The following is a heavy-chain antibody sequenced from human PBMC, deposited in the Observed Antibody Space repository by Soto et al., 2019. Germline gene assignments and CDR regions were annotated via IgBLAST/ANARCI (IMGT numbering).Heavy chain of an antibody. V-gene: IGHV3-33*01. CDR3: ARTIGYRPDH. Sequence: QVPLVESGGGVVQPGRSLRLSCAGSGYNFGSHGIHWFRRAPGKWLEWLAVVWYDGSREYYADSVKGRFTVSKDNSINTAYLQINSLRVDDTAVYYCARTIGYRPDHWGQGTLVTVSS. CDR2: VWYDGSRE. D-gene: IGHD3-16*02. J-gene: IGHJ4*02. CDR1: GYNFGSHG.